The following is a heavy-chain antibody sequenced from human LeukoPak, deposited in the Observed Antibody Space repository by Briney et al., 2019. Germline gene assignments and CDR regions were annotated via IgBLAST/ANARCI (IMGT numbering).Heavy chain of an antibody. CDR3: ARKDGDL. CDR2: FYTSGNT. CDR1: GDSISSYY. J-gene: IGHJ5*02. V-gene: IGHV4-4*07. D-gene: IGHD4-17*01. Sequence: SETLSLTCTVSGDSISSYYWSWIRQPAGKGLEWIGRFYTSGNTNYNASLTSRVSMSVDTSQNQFSLKLTSVTAADTAVYYCARKDGDLGGEGTLVTVSS.